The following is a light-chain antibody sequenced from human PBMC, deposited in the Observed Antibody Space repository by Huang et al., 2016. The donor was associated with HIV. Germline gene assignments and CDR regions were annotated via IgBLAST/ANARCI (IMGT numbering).Light chain of an antibody. CDR1: QSVLYSSNNKTY. CDR2: WAS. Sequence: DIVMTQSLDSLAVSLGERATINCKSGQSVLYSSNNKTYLAWYQQKPGQPPKLLIYWASTRESGVPDRFSGSGSGTDFTLTISSLQAEDVAVYYCQQYYSTPLTFGGGTKVEIK. J-gene: IGKJ4*01. CDR3: QQYYSTPLT. V-gene: IGKV4-1*01.